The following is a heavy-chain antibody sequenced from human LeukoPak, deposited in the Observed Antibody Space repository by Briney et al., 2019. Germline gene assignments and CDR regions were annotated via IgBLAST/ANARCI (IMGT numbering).Heavy chain of an antibody. Sequence: GGSLRLSCAASGFTFSSYAMSWVRQAPGKGLEWVSAISGSGGSTYYADSVKGRFTIYRDNSKNTLYLQMNSLRAEDTAVYYCAKEGTYYDILTGYYMKCGMDVWGQGTTVTVSS. J-gene: IGHJ6*02. CDR1: GFTFSSYA. D-gene: IGHD3-9*01. V-gene: IGHV3-23*01. CDR3: AKEGTYYDILTGYYMKCGMDV. CDR2: ISGSGGST.